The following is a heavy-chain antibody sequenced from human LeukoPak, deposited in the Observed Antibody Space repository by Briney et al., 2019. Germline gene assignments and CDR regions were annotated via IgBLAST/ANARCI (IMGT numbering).Heavy chain of an antibody. J-gene: IGHJ4*02. Sequence: GGSLRLSCVGSGFTFTTTTMSWVRQAPGEGLEWVASMKEDGSEERYVDSVKGRFTISRDNAKNSLFLQLDSLRVEDTALYYCAKGGRSRFDFWGQGSLVTVSS. CDR1: GFTFTTTT. CDR2: MKEDGSEE. CDR3: AKGGRSRFDF. D-gene: IGHD2-15*01. V-gene: IGHV3-7*01.